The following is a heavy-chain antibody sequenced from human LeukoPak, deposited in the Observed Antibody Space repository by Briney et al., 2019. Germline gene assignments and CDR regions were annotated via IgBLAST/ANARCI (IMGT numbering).Heavy chain of an antibody. D-gene: IGHD3-10*01. J-gene: IGHJ4*02. CDR1: GSTFSSYG. V-gene: IGHV3-33*01. CDR3: ARDPGPTLVRGVISYFDY. CDR2: IWYDGTNK. Sequence: PGRSLRLSCAASGSTFSSYGMHWVRQAPGKGLEWVAVIWYDGTNKYYADSVKGRFTISRDKSKNTLDLQMNSLRVEDTAVYYCARDPGPTLVRGVISYFDYWGQGTLVTVSS.